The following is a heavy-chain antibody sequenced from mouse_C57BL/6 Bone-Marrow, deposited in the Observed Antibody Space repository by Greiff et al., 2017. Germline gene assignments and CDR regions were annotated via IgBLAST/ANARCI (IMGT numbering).Heavy chain of an antibody. Sequence: EVQLVESGGGLVKPGGSLKLSCAASGFTFSSYAMSWVRQTPEKRLEWVATISDGGSYTYYPDTVKGRFTISRDNAKNNLYLQMSHLKSEDTAMYYCAREREYYGYFDYWGQGTTLTVSS. CDR3: AREREYYGYFDY. V-gene: IGHV5-4*01. J-gene: IGHJ2*01. CDR1: GFTFSSYA. D-gene: IGHD1-1*01. CDR2: ISDGGSYT.